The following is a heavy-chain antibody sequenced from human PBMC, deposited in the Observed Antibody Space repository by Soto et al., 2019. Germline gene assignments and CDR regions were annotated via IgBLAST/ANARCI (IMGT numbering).Heavy chain of an antibody. D-gene: IGHD6-6*01. V-gene: IGHV1-69*06. CDR2: IIPIFGTA. CDR3: ASLNEYSSSSENWFDP. Sequence: QVQLVQSGAEVKKPGSSVKVSCKASGGTFSSYAISWVRQAPGQGLEWIGGIIPIFGTANYAQKFQGRVTITADKSTSTAYMELSSLRSEDTAVYYCASLNEYSSSSENWFDPWGQGTLVTVSS. CDR1: GGTFSSYA. J-gene: IGHJ5*02.